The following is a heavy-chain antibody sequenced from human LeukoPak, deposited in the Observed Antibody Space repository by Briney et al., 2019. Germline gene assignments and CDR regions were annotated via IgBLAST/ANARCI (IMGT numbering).Heavy chain of an antibody. Sequence: SETLSLTCTVSGGSISSGDYYWSWIRQPPGKGLEWIGYIYYSGSTYYNPSLKSRVTISVDTSKSQFSLKLSSVTAADTAVYYCARGKVFGVVPNWFDPWGRGTLVTVSS. V-gene: IGHV4-30-4*08. CDR2: IYYSGST. J-gene: IGHJ5*02. CDR1: GGSISSGDYY. CDR3: ARGKVFGVVPNWFDP. D-gene: IGHD3-3*01.